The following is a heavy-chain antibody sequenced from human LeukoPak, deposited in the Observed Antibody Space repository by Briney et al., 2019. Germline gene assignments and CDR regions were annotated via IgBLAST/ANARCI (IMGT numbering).Heavy chain of an antibody. V-gene: IGHV4-4*07. Sequence: PSETLSLTCTAAGGAISSYYWSWIRQPAGKGLEWIGRIYTSGSTNYNPSLKSRVTMSVDTSKNQFSLELSSVTAADTAVYYCAGQYDAIGYYFYWGQGALVTVSS. CDR3: AGQYDAIGYYFY. J-gene: IGHJ4*02. CDR2: IYTSGST. D-gene: IGHD3-22*01. CDR1: GGAISSYY.